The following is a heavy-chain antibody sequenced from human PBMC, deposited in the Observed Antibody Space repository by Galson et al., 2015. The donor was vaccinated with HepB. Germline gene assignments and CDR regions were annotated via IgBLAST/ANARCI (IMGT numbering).Heavy chain of an antibody. Sequence: SVKVSCKASGYTFTTYVIHWVRQAPGQRLEWMGWINAGNGNTKYSQKFQGRVTITADKSTSTAYMELSSLRSEDTAVYYCARDLGSGWYLLDYWGQGTLVTVSS. D-gene: IGHD6-19*01. V-gene: IGHV1-3*01. CDR3: ARDLGSGWYLLDY. CDR2: INAGNGNT. CDR1: GYTFTTYV. J-gene: IGHJ4*02.